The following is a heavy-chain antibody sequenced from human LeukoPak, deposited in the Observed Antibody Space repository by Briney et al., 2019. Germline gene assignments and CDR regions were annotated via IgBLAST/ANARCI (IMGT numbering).Heavy chain of an antibody. J-gene: IGHJ4*02. V-gene: IGHV3-30*02. D-gene: IGHD6-6*01. Sequence: GGSLRLSCAASGFTFSSYGMHWVRQAPGKGLEWVAFIRYDGNNEYYADSVKGRFTSSRDNSRNTLYLQMNSLRAEDTAVYYCAKDRYSSSSDFDYWGQGTLVTVSS. CDR2: IRYDGNNE. CDR3: AKDRYSSSSDFDY. CDR1: GFTFSSYG.